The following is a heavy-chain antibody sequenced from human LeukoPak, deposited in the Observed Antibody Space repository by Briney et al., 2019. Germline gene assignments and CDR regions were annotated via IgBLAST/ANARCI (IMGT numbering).Heavy chain of an antibody. J-gene: IGHJ6*03. V-gene: IGHV4-4*07. D-gene: IGHD6-13*01. CDR1: GGSISTYY. Sequence: PSETLSLTCTISGGSISTYYWSWIRQPAGKGLEWIGRINTCGRTNYNPSLKSRVTISVDKSKKQFSLKLSSVTAADTGVYYCARSIAVGGPQFAYYYYMDVWGKGTTVTVSS. CDR3: ARSIAVGGPQFAYYYYMDV. CDR2: INTCGRT.